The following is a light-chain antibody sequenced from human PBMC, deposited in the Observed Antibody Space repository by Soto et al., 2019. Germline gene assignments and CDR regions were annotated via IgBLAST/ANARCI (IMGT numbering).Light chain of an antibody. CDR1: SGDVGGYKY. CDR3: NSYTSSNTRL. CDR2: EVS. V-gene: IGLV2-14*01. J-gene: IGLJ2*01. Sequence: QSALTQPASVSGSPGQSITISCTGSSGDVGGYKYVSWYQQHPGKAPKLMIYEVSNRPSGVSNRFSGSKSGNTASLTISGLQDEDEAYYYCNSYTSSNTRLFGGGTKLTVL.